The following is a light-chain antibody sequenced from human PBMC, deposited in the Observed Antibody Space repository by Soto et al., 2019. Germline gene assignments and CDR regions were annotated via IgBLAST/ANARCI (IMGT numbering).Light chain of an antibody. Sequence: EIVLTQSPATLSLSPGERATLSCRASQSVSSFLAWYQQKPGQAPRLLIFDASTRATGIPARFSGSGSGTDFTLTISSLEPEDFAVYYCQHRSIWPVSVGQGTRLEIK. J-gene: IGKJ5*01. CDR1: QSVSSF. CDR2: DAS. CDR3: QHRSIWPVS. V-gene: IGKV3-11*01.